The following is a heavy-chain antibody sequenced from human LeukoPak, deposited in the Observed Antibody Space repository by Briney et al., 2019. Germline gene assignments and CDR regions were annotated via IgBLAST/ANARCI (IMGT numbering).Heavy chain of an antibody. CDR2: ISYNGSNK. J-gene: IGHJ6*02. CDR3: AKEGYDYVWGSYRYSPYYYYGMDV. D-gene: IGHD3-16*02. V-gene: IGHV3-30*18. Sequence: GGSLRLSCAASGFTFSSYCMHWVRQAPGKGLEWVAVISYNGSNKYYADSVKGRFTISRDNSKNTLYLQMNSLRAEDTAVYYCAKEGYDYVWGSYRYSPYYYYGMDVWGQGTTVTVSS. CDR1: GFTFSSYC.